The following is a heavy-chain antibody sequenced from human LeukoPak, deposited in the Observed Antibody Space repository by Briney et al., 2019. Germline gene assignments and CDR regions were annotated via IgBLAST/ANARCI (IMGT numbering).Heavy chain of an antibody. CDR2: ISSDGSST. CDR3: ARAILGAAAP. J-gene: IGHJ5*02. CDR1: GFTFSNYW. V-gene: IGHV3-74*01. D-gene: IGHD6-13*01. Sequence: GGSLRLSCAAFGFTFSNYWMYWVRQAPGKGLVWVSRISSDGSSTTYADSVKGRFTMSRDNAKNTLYLQMNSLRAEDTAVYYCARAILGAAAPWGQGTLVTVSS.